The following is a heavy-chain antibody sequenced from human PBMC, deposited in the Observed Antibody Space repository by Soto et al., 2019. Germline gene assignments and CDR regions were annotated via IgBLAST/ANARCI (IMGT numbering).Heavy chain of an antibody. J-gene: IGHJ4*02. CDR3: ARDPISGSFDY. V-gene: IGHV3-48*02. CDR2: IAGGGHTI. D-gene: IGHD6-19*01. CDR1: GFPFHSYS. Sequence: GGSLRLSCAASGFPFHSYSMNWVRQAPGRGLEWVSYIAGGGHTIYYADSVKGRFTISRDDAKSSLYLQMNSLRDDDTAIYFCARDPISGSFDYWGQGTPFTASS.